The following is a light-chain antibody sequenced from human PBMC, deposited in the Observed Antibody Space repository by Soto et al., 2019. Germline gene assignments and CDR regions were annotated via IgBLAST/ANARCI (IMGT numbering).Light chain of an antibody. CDR1: QSLNSR. CDR3: QQYKSYST. CDR2: DAS. Sequence: DIHLTLSPSTLAASVGDRVTLTCRASQSLNSRLAWYQQRPGKAPKLLIYDASTLESGVPSRFSGSGSGTEFTLTINNLQPDDLATYICQQYKSYSTFGRGTKVDI. V-gene: IGKV1-5*01. J-gene: IGKJ1*01.